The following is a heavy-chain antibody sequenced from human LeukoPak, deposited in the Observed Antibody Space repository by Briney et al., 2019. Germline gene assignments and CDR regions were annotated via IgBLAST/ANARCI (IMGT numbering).Heavy chain of an antibody. CDR1: GGSISSYY. CDR2: IYYSGST. J-gene: IGHJ4*02. CDR3: VRAVAATRIGF. D-gene: IGHD6-19*01. V-gene: IGHV4-59*01. Sequence: SETLSLTCTVSGGSISSYYWSWIRQPPGKGLEWIGYIYYSGSTNYNPSLKSRVTISVDTSKNQFSLKVSSVTAADTAVYYCVRAVAATRIGFWGQGTLVTVSS.